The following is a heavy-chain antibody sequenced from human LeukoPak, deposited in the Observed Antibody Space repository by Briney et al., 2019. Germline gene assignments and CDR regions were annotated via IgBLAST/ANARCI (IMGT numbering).Heavy chain of an antibody. D-gene: IGHD3-9*01. J-gene: IGHJ4*02. CDR2: IRTKTNSYAT. CDR1: GFTFTGSA. CDR3: TRHDVLTGYW. Sequence: GGSLRLSCAASGFTFTGSAIHRVRQASGKGLEWVGRIRTKTNSYATAYAASVKDRFSMSRDDSKNTAYLQMNSLKTEDTAVYYCTRHDVLTGYWWGQGALVTVSS. V-gene: IGHV3-73*01.